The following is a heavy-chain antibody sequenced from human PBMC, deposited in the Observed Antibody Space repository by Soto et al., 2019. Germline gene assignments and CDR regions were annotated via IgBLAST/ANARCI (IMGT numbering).Heavy chain of an antibody. CDR2: ISGSDGIT. J-gene: IGHJ4*02. CDR3: AKGFHIKFGTILPPWYFDY. CDR1: GFTFSSYA. Sequence: VQLLESGGGLIQPGGSLRLSCAASGFTFSSYAMSWVRQAPGKGLEWVSSISGSDGITYYGDSVKGRFTISRDNSKNTLYLQMNSLRADDTAVYFCAKGFHIKFGTILPPWYFDYWGQGTLVIVSS. V-gene: IGHV3-23*01. D-gene: IGHD3-16*01.